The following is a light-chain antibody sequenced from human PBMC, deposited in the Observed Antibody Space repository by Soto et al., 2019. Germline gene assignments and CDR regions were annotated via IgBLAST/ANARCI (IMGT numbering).Light chain of an antibody. CDR2: DVS. V-gene: IGLV2-14*01. CDR3: SSYTTSSVV. CDR1: SSDVAVYNY. Sequence: QSALTQPASVSGSPGQSITISCTGTSSDVAVYNYVSWYQQHPGKAPKLMIYDVSNRPSGVSNRFSGSKSGNTASLTISGLEAEDEADYYYSSYTTSSVVFGGGTQLTVL. J-gene: IGLJ2*01.